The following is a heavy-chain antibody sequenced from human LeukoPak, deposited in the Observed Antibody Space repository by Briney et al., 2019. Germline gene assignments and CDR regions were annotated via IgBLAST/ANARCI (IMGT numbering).Heavy chain of an antibody. Sequence: GGSLRLSCAASGFTFSSYSMNWVRQAPGKGLEWVSSISSSSSYIYYADTVKGRFTISRDNAKNSLYLQMNSLRAEDTAVYYCARVGDPDGFDYWGQGTLVTVSS. D-gene: IGHD2-21*02. CDR3: ARVGDPDGFDY. V-gene: IGHV3-21*01. J-gene: IGHJ4*02. CDR2: ISSSSSYI. CDR1: GFTFSSYS.